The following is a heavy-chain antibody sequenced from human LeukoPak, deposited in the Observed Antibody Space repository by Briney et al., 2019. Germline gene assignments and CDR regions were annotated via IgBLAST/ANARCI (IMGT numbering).Heavy chain of an antibody. J-gene: IGHJ4*02. D-gene: IGHD5-18*01. Sequence: GASVKVSCKASGGTFSSYAISWVRQAPGQGLEWMGGIIPIFGTASYAQKFQGRVTITADKSTSTAYMELSSLRSEDTAVYYCASGGGEYSYGYVNFDYWGQGTLVTVSS. CDR3: ASGGGEYSYGYVNFDY. CDR2: IIPIFGTA. CDR1: GGTFSSYA. V-gene: IGHV1-69*06.